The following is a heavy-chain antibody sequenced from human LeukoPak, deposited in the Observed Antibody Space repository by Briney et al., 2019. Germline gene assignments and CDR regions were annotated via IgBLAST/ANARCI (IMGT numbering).Heavy chain of an antibody. D-gene: IGHD1-26*01. CDR1: GLTVSSYD. CDR2: IRTAADT. J-gene: IGHJ2*01. V-gene: IGHV3-13*04. CDR3: VRATSGFDL. Sequence: GRCLRLSCAAAGLTVSSYDMHWVRQGTGKRLECVSTIRTAADTYYLGSVKGLFAISRENGNDSLYLQMNSLRAGDTAVYYCVRATSGFDLWGRGTLVTVSS.